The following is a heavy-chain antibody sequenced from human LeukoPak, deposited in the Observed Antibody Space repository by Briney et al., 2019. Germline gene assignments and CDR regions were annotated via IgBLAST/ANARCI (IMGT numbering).Heavy chain of an antibody. V-gene: IGHV3-30*03. D-gene: IGHD1-26*01. J-gene: IGHJ4*02. CDR2: ISYDGSNK. Sequence: GGSLRLSCAASGFTFSSYGMHWVRQAPGKGLEWVAVISYDGSNKYYADSVKGRFTISRDNGKSSLYLQMNSLRDDDTAVYYCARDIPRGATTLDYWGQGTLVTVSS. CDR3: ARDIPRGATTLDY. CDR1: GFTFSSYG.